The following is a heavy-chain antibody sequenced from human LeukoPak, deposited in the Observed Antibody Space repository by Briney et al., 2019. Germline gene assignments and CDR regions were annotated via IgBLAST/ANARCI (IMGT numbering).Heavy chain of an antibody. D-gene: IGHD1-26*01. CDR1: GYTFTGYY. J-gene: IGHJ3*02. V-gene: IGHV1-2*02. CDR2: INPNSGGT. Sequence: ASVKVSCKASGYTFTGYYMHWVRQAPGQGLEWMGWINPNSGGTNYAQKFQGRVTMTRDTSISTAYMELSRLRSDDTAVYYCARHRGGGSYLGAFDIWGQGTMVTVSS. CDR3: ARHRGGGSYLGAFDI.